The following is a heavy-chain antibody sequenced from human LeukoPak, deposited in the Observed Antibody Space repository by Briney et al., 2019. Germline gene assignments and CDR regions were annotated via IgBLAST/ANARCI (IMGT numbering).Heavy chain of an antibody. D-gene: IGHD2-2*01. CDR1: GFTFSSYE. Sequence: GGSLRLSCAASGFTFSSYEMNWVRQAPGKGLEWVSYISSSGSNIKYADSVKGRFTVSRDNAKNTLYLEMNSLRAEDTAVYYCARDWYHAIDYWGQGTLVTVSS. V-gene: IGHV3-48*03. J-gene: IGHJ4*02. CDR2: ISSSGSNI. CDR3: ARDWYHAIDY.